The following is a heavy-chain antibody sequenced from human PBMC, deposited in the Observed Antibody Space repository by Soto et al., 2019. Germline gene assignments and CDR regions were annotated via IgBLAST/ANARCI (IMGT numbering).Heavy chain of an antibody. CDR3: ATDPGGVVVPAAGWFDP. CDR2: FDPEDGET. V-gene: IGHV1-24*01. D-gene: IGHD2-2*01. CDR1: GYTLTELS. Sequence: ASVKVSCKVSGYTLTELSMHWVRQAPGKGLEWMGGFDPEDGETIYAQKFQGRVTMTEDTSTDTAYMELSSLRSEDTAVYYCATDPGGVVVPAAGWFDPWGQGTLVTVSS. J-gene: IGHJ5*02.